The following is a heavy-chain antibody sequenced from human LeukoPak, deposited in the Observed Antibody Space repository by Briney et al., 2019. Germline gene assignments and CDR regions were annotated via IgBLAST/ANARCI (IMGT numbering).Heavy chain of an antibody. CDR3: ARDSYYDSSGYYPDDAFDI. J-gene: IGHJ3*02. D-gene: IGHD3-22*01. CDR2: ISYDGSNK. V-gene: IGHV3-30-3*01. CDR1: GFTFSNYA. Sequence: GGSLRLSCAASGFTFSNYAMHWVRQAPGKGLEWVAVISYDGSNKYYADSVKGRFTISRDNSTNTLYPQMNSLRAEDTAVYYCARDSYYDSSGYYPDDAFDIWGQGTMVTVSS.